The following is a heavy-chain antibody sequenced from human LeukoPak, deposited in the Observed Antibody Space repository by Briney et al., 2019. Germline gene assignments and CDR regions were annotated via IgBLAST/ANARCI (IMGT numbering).Heavy chain of an antibody. V-gene: IGHV5-51*01. CDR2: FYPGDSDT. CDR1: GYTFTSYW. J-gene: IGHJ2*01. CDR3: ARTPGSSDYRGYQYWYFDL. D-gene: IGHD3-22*01. Sequence: GESLKISCKGSGYTFTSYWIAWVRQMPGKGLEWMGIFYPGDSDTRYSPSFQGQVTISADKSITTAYLEWSSLKAPDTATYYCARTPGSSDYRGYQYWYFDLWGRGTLVTVSS.